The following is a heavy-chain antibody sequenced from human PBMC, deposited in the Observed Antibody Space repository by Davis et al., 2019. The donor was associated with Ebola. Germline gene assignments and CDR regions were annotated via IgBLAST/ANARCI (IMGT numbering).Heavy chain of an antibody. V-gene: IGHV3-30*04. D-gene: IGHD3-22*01. Sequence: GESLKISCAASGFTFSSYAMHWVRQAPGKGLEWVAVISYDGSNKYYADSVKGRFTISRDNSKNTLYLQMSSLRAEDTAIYYCANEYYYESSGVDYWGQGTLVTVSS. CDR3: ANEYYYESSGVDY. J-gene: IGHJ4*02. CDR2: ISYDGSNK. CDR1: GFTFSSYA.